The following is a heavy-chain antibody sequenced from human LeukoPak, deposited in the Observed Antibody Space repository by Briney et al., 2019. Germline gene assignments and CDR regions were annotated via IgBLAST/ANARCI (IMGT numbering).Heavy chain of an antibody. CDR3: ARGRAGVVTSLRSYGMDV. J-gene: IGHJ6*02. CDR2: FDPEDGET. Sequence: ASVKVSCKVSGYTLTELSMHWVRQAPGKGLEWMGGFDPEDGETIYPQKFQGRVTMTEDTSTDTAYMELSSLRSEDTAVYYCARGRAGVVTSLRSYGMDVWGQGTTVTVSS. CDR1: GYTLTELS. V-gene: IGHV1-24*01. D-gene: IGHD3-3*01.